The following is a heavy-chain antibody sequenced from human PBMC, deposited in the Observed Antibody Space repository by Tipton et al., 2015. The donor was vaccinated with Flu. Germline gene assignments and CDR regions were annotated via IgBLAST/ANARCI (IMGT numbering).Heavy chain of an antibody. CDR3: TRGNTFNI. J-gene: IGHJ3*02. CDR1: GESVSSNITS. V-gene: IGHV6-1*01. CDR2: TYYRSKWYN. Sequence: LRLSCAISGESVSSNITSWNWIRQSPSRGLEWLGRTYYRSKWYNDYAVSVKSRVTINPDTSKNQFSLQLSSVTPEDTAVYYCTRGNTFNIWGQGTRVTVSS.